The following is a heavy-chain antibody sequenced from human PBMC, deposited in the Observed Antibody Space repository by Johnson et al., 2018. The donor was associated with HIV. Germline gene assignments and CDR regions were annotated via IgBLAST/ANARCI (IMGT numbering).Heavy chain of an antibody. CDR3: ARDDLDNSGHLMAFDM. V-gene: IGHV3-33*01. CDR2: IWYDGSNK. CDR1: GFTFSSYG. D-gene: IGHD1-26*01. Sequence: QVLLVESGGGVVQPGRSLRLSCAASGFTFSSYGMHWVRQAPGKGLEWVAVIWYDGSNKYYADSVKGRFTISRDNSKNTLYLQMKRLRVEDTAVYYCARDDLDNSGHLMAFDMWGQGTMVTVSS. J-gene: IGHJ3*02.